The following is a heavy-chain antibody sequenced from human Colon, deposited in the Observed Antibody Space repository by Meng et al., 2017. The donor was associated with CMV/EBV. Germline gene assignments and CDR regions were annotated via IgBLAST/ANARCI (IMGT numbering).Heavy chain of an antibody. CDR1: GFTFSSYC. CDR2: INSNGNYI. V-gene: IGHV3-21*04. Sequence: GESLKISCAASGFTFSSYCMDWVRQAPGKGLEWVTSINSNGNYIYYADSVKGRFTISRDAATNSVYLQMNSLTAEDTAVYYCAKQPRAAAGNNWFDPWGQGTLVTVSS. CDR3: AKQPRAAAGNNWFDP. J-gene: IGHJ5*02. D-gene: IGHD6-13*01.